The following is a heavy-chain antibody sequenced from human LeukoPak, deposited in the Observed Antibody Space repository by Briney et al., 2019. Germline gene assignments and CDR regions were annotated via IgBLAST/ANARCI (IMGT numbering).Heavy chain of an antibody. Sequence: SVKVSCKASGFTFTSSAVQWVRQARGQRLEWIGWIVVGSGNTNYAQKFQERVTITRDMSTSTAYMELSSLRSEDTAVYYCAAYGQLVLGEPDYYYGMDVWGQGTTVTVSS. V-gene: IGHV1-58*01. CDR3: AAYGQLVLGEPDYYYGMDV. CDR1: GFTFTSSA. CDR2: IVVGSGNT. J-gene: IGHJ6*02. D-gene: IGHD6-13*01.